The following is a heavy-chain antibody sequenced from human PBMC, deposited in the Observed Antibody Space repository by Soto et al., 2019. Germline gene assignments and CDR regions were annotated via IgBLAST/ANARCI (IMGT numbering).Heavy chain of an antibody. V-gene: IGHV3-30-3*01. CDR1: GLTLSSYA. Sequence: PGGSLRLSCAASGLTLSSYAMHWVRQAPGKGREWVAVISYEGSNKYYADSVKGRFTISRDNSKNTLYLQMNSLRAEDTAVYYCARWSQPSNIVLMVYARGNWFDPWGQGTLVTVSS. CDR3: ARWSQPSNIVLMVYARGNWFDP. J-gene: IGHJ5*02. D-gene: IGHD2-8*01. CDR2: ISYEGSNK.